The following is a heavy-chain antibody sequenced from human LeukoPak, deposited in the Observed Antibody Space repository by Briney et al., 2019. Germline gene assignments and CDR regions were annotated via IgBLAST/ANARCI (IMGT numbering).Heavy chain of an antibody. J-gene: IGHJ4*02. CDR3: AKDISGYDRDPDY. D-gene: IGHD5-12*01. V-gene: IGHV3-7*01. CDR1: GFTFSGSW. Sequence: PGGSLRLSCAASGFTFSGSWMTWVRQAPGKGLEWVANINKDGSEKYYLDSVKGRFTISRDNAKNSLYLQMNSLRAEDTAVYYCAKDISGYDRDPDYWGQGTLVTVSS. CDR2: INKDGSEK.